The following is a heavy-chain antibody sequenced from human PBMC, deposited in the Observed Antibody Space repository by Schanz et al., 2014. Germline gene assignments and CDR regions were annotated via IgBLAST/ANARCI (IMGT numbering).Heavy chain of an antibody. V-gene: IGHV3-23*01. CDR2: ISGSGAST. Sequence: EVQLLESGGGLVQPGGSLRLSCAASGFTFSSYAMSWVRQAPGRGLEWVSGISGSGASTYYADSVKGRFTISRDNSKSTLYVEMNSLRVEDTAVYYCAREQTIFGVTYTDAYDVWGRGTMVTVSS. CDR3: AREQTIFGVTYTDAYDV. D-gene: IGHD3-3*01. J-gene: IGHJ3*01. CDR1: GFTFSSYA.